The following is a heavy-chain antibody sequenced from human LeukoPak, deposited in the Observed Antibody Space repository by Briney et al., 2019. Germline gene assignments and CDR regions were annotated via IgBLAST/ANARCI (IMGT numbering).Heavy chain of an antibody. CDR2: VYTDGST. V-gene: IGHV4-4*07. CDR3: ARDSWYDRSGYP. Sequence: PSETLRLSCTVSGGSISSYYRSWIRQPAGKGLEWIGRVYTDGSTNYNPSLKSRVSMSVDTSKNQFSLKLTSVTAADTAVYYCARDSWYDRSGYPSGQGTLGTVSS. D-gene: IGHD3-22*01. CDR1: GGSISSYY. J-gene: IGHJ5*02.